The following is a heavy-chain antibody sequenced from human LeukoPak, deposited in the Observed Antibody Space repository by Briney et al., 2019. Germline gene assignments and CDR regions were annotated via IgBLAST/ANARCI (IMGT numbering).Heavy chain of an antibody. CDR1: GFTFGDYA. D-gene: IGHD3-10*01. Sequence: PGGSLRLSCTASGFTFGDYAMSWVRQAPGKGLEWVGFIRSKAYGGTTEYAASVKGRFTISRDDSKSIAYLQMNSLKTEDTGVYYCVRLSRGAMNYHMDVWGKGTTVTISS. V-gene: IGHV3-49*04. CDR3: VRLSRGAMNYHMDV. J-gene: IGHJ6*03. CDR2: IRSKAYGGTT.